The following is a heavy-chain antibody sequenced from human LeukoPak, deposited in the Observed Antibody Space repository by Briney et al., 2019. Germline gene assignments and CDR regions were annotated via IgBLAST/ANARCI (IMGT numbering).Heavy chain of an antibody. J-gene: IGHJ6*03. CDR1: GFTFDDYG. Sequence: GGSLRLSCAASGFTFDDYGMSWVRQAPGKGLEWVSGINWNGGSTGYADSVKGRFTISRDNAKNSLYLQMDSLRAEDTALYYCARVGVLAYMDVWGKGTTVTVSS. CDR3: ARVGVLAYMDV. D-gene: IGHD4/OR15-4a*01. V-gene: IGHV3-20*04. CDR2: INWNGGST.